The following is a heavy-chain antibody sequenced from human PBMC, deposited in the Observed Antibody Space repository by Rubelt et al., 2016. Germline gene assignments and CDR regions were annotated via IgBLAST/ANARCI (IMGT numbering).Heavy chain of an antibody. CDR1: GGSISSSSYY. V-gene: IGHV4-39*01. Sequence: QLQLQESGPGLVKPSETLSLTCTVSGGSISSSSYYWGWIRQPPGKGLEWIGSIYYSGSTYYNPSLKSRVTISVGTSKNQVSRKLSSVTAADTAVYDCARRGAIFGVVIYFDYWGQGTLVTVSS. D-gene: IGHD3-3*01. CDR2: IYYSGST. J-gene: IGHJ4*02. CDR3: ARRGAIFGVVIYFDY.